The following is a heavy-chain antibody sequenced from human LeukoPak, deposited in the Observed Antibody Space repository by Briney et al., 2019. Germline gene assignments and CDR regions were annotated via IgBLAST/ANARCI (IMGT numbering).Heavy chain of an antibody. V-gene: IGHV3-23*01. J-gene: IGHJ5*02. D-gene: IGHD6-19*01. CDR2: ISGSGERT. CDR1: VCTFSSYA. CDR3: AKDGRIAVAGTLGGVWFDP. Sequence: GWALTLSCPASVCTFSSYAMSWVRPAPARGRAWVSAISGSGERTYYEDSVKGRFTISRDNSKNTLYLQMNSLRAEDTAVYYCAKDGRIAVAGTLGGVWFDPWGQGTLVTVSS.